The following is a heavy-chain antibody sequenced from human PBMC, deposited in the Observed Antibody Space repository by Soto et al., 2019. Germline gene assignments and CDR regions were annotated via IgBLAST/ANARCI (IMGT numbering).Heavy chain of an antibody. CDR1: GGTFSSYA. CDR2: IIPIFGTA. J-gene: IGHJ6*02. Sequence: SVKVSCKASGGTFSSYAISWVRQAPGQGLEWMGGIIPIFGTANYAQKFQGRVTITADESTSTAYMELSSLRSEDTAVYYCARGALLWFGEPTPHYGMDVWGQGTTVTVSS. CDR3: ARGALLWFGEPTPHYGMDV. V-gene: IGHV1-69*13. D-gene: IGHD3-10*01.